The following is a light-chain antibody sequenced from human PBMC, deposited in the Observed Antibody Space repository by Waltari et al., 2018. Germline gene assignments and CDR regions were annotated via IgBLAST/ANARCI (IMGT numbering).Light chain of an antibody. Sequence: EIVLTQSPGTLSLSPGERATLSCRASQSVSSSYLAWYQQKPGQAPRLLIYGASSRATGIPDRFSGSGSGTDFTLTISRLEPEDFAVYYCQQYGSSPRLTFGQGTRLESK. CDR3: QQYGSSPRLT. CDR2: GAS. J-gene: IGKJ5*01. V-gene: IGKV3-20*01. CDR1: QSVSSSY.